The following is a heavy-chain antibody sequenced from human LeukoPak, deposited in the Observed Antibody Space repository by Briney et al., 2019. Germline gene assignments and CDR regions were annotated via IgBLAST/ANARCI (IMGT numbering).Heavy chain of an antibody. CDR3: ARDTDVCRGASCLLFDY. D-gene: IGHD4/OR15-4a*01. V-gene: IGHV3-23*01. J-gene: IGHJ4*02. CDR1: GFIFSNYA. CDR2: ITSGGSST. Sequence: GGSLRLSCAASGFIFSNYAMSWGRQAPGKGLEWVSTITSGGSSTYYADSVKGRFSISRDNSKNMLYLQMNSLRAEDTAVYYCARDTDVCRGASCLLFDYWGQGNLVTVSS.